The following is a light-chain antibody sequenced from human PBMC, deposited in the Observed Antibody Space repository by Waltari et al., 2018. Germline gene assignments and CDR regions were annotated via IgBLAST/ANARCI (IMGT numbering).Light chain of an antibody. Sequence: EIVMTQSPATLSVFPGERATLSCRASQSNSSNLAWYQHRPGQAPRLLIYDASSGATGIPARCSGSGSGTEFTLTVSSLQSEDFALYYCQQYDVSPWAFGQGTKVEFK. V-gene: IGKV3-15*01. CDR2: DAS. CDR1: QSNSSN. J-gene: IGKJ1*01. CDR3: QQYDVSPWA.